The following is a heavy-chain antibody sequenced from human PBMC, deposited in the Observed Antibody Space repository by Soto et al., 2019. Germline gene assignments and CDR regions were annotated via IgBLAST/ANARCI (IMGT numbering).Heavy chain of an antibody. CDR2: IYYSGTT. J-gene: IGHJ6*02. CDR1: GGSISSSSYY. CDR3: ARHVSVLWFGDHYYYYGMDV. V-gene: IGHV4-39*01. D-gene: IGHD3-10*01. Sequence: SETLSLTCTVSGGSISSSSYYWGWIRQPPGKGLEWIGSIYYSGTTYYNPSLKSRVTISVDTSKNQFSLKLSSVTAADTAVYYCARHVSVLWFGDHYYYYGMDVWGQGTTVTVSS.